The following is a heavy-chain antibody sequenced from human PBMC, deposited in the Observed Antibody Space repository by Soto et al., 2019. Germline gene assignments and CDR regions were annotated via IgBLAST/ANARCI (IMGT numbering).Heavy chain of an antibody. J-gene: IGHJ6*03. V-gene: IGHV4-59*01. CDR1: GGSISSYY. CDR3: ARDTREQPYHSYMDV. Sequence: SETLSLTCTVSGGSISSYYWSWIRQPPGKGLEWIGYIYYSGSTNYNPSLKSRVTISVDTSKNQFSLKLSSVTAADTAVYYCARDTREQPYHSYMDVWGKGTTVTVSS. CDR2: IYYSGST. D-gene: IGHD1-1*01.